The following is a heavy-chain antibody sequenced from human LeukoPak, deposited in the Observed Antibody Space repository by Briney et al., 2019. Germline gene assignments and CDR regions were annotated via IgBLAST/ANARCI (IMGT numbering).Heavy chain of an antibody. CDR3: ARDLNGLPDITGTIAYFQH. D-gene: IGHD1-7*01. CDR2: IIPIFGTA. CDR1: GGTFSSYA. V-gene: IGHV1-69*13. J-gene: IGHJ1*01. Sequence: ASVKVSCKASGGTFSSYAISWVRQAPGQGLEWMGGIIPIFGTANYAQKIQGRVTITADESTSTAYMELSSLRSEDTAVYYCARDLNGLPDITGTIAYFQHWGQGTLVTVSS.